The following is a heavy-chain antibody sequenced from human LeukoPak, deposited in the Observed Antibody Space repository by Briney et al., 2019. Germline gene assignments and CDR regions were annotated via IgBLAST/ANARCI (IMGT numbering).Heavy chain of an antibody. CDR3: ARGPRVAMVRGGSRNFDY. Sequence: SETLSLTCTVSGCSVTSNYWHWVRQPPGKGLEWIGYIYYSGSTNYNPSLKSRVTISVDTSRNQFSLKLHSVTAADTAVYYCARGPRVAMVRGGSRNFDYWGQGTLVTVSS. CDR1: GCSVTSNY. D-gene: IGHD3-10*01. V-gene: IGHV4-59*02. CDR2: IYYSGST. J-gene: IGHJ4*02.